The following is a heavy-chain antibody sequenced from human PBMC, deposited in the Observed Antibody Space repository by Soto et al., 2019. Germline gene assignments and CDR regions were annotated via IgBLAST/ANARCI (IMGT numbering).Heavy chain of an antibody. CDR1: GGSFSGYY. CDR3: ARGPRSLPAAMLAYYYYYMDV. J-gene: IGHJ6*03. D-gene: IGHD2-2*01. Sequence: SETLSLTCAVYGGSFSGYYWSWIRQPPGKGLEWIGEINHSGSTNYNPSLKSRVTISVDTSKNQFSLKLSSVTAADTVVYYCARGPRSLPAAMLAYYYYYMDVWGKGTTVTVSS. V-gene: IGHV4-34*01. CDR2: INHSGST.